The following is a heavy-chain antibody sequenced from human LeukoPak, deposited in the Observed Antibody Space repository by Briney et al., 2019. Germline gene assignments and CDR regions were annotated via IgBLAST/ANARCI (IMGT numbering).Heavy chain of an antibody. Sequence: PSETLSLTCTVSGVYISSSSYYWAWIRQPPGKGLEWIGSIYYSGNTYCNPSLKSRVTISVDTSKNQFSLNLSSVTAADTAVYYCSFYVVVVSAGRFIDYCGQGTLVTVSS. D-gene: IGHD2-15*01. CDR1: GVYISSSSYY. CDR3: SFYVVVVSAGRFIDY. CDR2: IYYSGNT. V-gene: IGHV4-39*01. J-gene: IGHJ4*02.